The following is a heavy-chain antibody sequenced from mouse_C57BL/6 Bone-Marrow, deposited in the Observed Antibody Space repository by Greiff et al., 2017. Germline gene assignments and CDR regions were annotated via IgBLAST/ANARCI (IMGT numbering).Heavy chain of an antibody. CDR1: GFTFSDAW. D-gene: IGHD1-1*01. V-gene: IGHV6-6*01. CDR2: IRNKANNHAT. Sequence: EVMLVESGGGLVQPGGSMKLSCAASGFTFSDAWMDWVRQSPEKGLEWVAEIRNKANNHATYYAESVKGRFTISRDDSKSSVYLQMNSLRAEDTGIYYCTRRTTVVASPFGYWGQGTTLTVSS. CDR3: TRRTTVVASPFGY. J-gene: IGHJ2*01.